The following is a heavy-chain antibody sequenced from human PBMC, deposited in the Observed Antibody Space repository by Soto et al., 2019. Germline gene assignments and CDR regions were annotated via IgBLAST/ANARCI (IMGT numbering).Heavy chain of an antibody. CDR2: IYYSGST. CDR1: GGSISSGGYY. Sequence: SETLSLTCTVSGGSISSGGYYWSWIRQHPGKGLEWIGYIYYSGSTYYNPSLKSRVTISVDTSKNQFSLKLSSVTAADTAVYYCATDRYYGSGSYSFRWFDPWGQGTLVTVSS. D-gene: IGHD3-10*01. CDR3: ATDRYYGSGSYSFRWFDP. V-gene: IGHV4-31*03. J-gene: IGHJ5*02.